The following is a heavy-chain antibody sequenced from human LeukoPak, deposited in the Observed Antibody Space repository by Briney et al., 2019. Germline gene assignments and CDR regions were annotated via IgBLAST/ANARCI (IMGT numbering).Heavy chain of an antibody. CDR2: IKQDGSEK. CDR1: GFTFSSYW. CDR3: ARAVAGTMSYFDY. V-gene: IGHV3-7*01. D-gene: IGHD6-19*01. J-gene: IGHJ4*02. Sequence: GGSLRLSCAASGFTFSSYWMSWVRQAPGKGLEWVANIKQDGSEKYYVDSVKGRFTISRDNAKNSLYLQMNSLRAEDTAVYYCARAVAGTMSYFDYWGQGTLVTVSS.